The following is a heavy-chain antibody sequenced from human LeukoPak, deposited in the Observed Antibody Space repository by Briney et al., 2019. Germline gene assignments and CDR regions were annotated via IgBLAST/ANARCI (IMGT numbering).Heavy chain of an antibody. J-gene: IGHJ2*01. V-gene: IGHV4-59*01. D-gene: IGHD6-13*01. Sequence: SETLSLTCTASGGSISSYYWSWIRQPPGKGLEWIGYIYYSGSTNYNPSLKSRVTISVDTSKNQFSLKLSSVTAADTAVYYCARQSSSWFYWYFDLWGRGTLVTVSS. CDR1: GGSISSYY. CDR3: ARQSSSWFYWYFDL. CDR2: IYYSGST.